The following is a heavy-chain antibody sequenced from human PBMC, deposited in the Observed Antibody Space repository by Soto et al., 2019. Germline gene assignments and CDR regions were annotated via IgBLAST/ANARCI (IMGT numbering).Heavy chain of an antibody. CDR1: GFPFSSYS. Sequence: GGSLRLSCAASGFPFSSYSMNLVRQSPGKGLEWVSSISISSSYMYYADSVKGRFTISRDNAKNSLYLQMNSLRAEDTAVYYCARAARRKIVLTGPNWFDPWRQGTLVTVSS. CDR3: ARAARRKIVLTGPNWFDP. CDR2: ISISSSYM. J-gene: IGHJ5*02. V-gene: IGHV3-21*01. D-gene: IGHD2-8*01.